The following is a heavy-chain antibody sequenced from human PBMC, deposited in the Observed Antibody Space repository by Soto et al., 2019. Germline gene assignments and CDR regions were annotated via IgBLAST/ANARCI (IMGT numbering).Heavy chain of an antibody. CDR2: VIPIFGTA. V-gene: IGHV1-69*01. CDR1: GGTFSSYA. J-gene: IGHJ4*02. CDR3: ARIGIAAAGTVGYYCDY. Sequence: QVQLVQSGAEVKKPGSSVKVSCKASGGTFSSYAISWVRQAPGQGLEWMGGVIPIFGTANYAQKVQGRVTITADEATSTAYMELSSLRSEDTAVYYCARIGIAAAGTVGYYCDYRGQGTLVTVSS. D-gene: IGHD6-13*01.